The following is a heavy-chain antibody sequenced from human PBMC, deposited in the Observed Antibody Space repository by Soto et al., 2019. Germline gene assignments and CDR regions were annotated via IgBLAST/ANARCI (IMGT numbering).Heavy chain of an antibody. D-gene: IGHD4-17*01. CDR2: IHGSGGST. J-gene: IGHJ4*02. V-gene: IGHV3-23*01. CDR3: ARGKDRATVTTFDY. CDR1: GFTFSSYA. Sequence: EVQLLESGGGLVQRGGSLRLSCAASGFTFSSYAMNWVRQAPGKGLEWVSVIHGSGGSTYYEDSVKGRFTISRDNSKNTVDLQMNSLRAEDTAVYYCARGKDRATVTTFDYWGQGTLVTVSS.